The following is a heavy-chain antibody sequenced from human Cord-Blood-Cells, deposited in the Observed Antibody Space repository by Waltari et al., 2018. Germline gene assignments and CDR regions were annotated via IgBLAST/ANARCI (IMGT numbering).Heavy chain of an antibody. CDR2: ISSSSSYI. V-gene: IGHV3-21*01. CDR1: GFTFSSYS. D-gene: IGHD3-16*01. J-gene: IGHJ2*01. Sequence: EVQLVESGGGLVKPGGSLRLSCAASGFTFSSYSMNWVRQAPGKGLEWVSSISSSSSYIYYADSVKGRFTISRDNAKNSLYLQMNSLRAEDTAVYYCARVLLGGRDWYFDLWGRGTLVTVSS. CDR3: ARVLLGGRDWYFDL.